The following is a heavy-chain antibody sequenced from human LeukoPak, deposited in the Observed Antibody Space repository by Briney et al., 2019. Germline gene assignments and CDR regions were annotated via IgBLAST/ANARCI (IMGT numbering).Heavy chain of an antibody. V-gene: IGHV1-18*01. J-gene: IGHJ4*02. Sequence: ASVKVSCKASGYSFTSYGFSWVRQAPGQGPEWMGWISAYNGKTKYAENFQGRVTMTTDSSTTTAHMELTSLRSDDTAVYYCARGPLYSNGPGDYWGQGTLVTVSS. CDR2: ISAYNGKT. CDR3: ARGPLYSNGPGDY. D-gene: IGHD6-19*01. CDR1: GYSFTSYG.